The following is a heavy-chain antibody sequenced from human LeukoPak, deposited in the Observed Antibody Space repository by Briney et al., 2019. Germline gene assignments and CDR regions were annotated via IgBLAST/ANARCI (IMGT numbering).Heavy chain of an antibody. D-gene: IGHD3-3*01. CDR1: GYTFTGYY. CDR3: ARDSIPPYYDFWSGYRYYGMDV. J-gene: IGHJ6*02. Sequence: ASVKVSCKAFGYTFTGYYMHWVRQAPGQGLEWMGWIKPNNGGTNYAQKFQGRVTMTRDTSISTAYMELSRLRSDDTAVYYCARDSIPPYYDFWSGYRYYGMDVWGQGTTVTVSS. V-gene: IGHV1-2*02. CDR2: IKPNNGGT.